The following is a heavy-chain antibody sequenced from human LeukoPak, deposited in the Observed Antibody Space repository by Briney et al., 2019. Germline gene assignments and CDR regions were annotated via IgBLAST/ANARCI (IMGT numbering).Heavy chain of an antibody. V-gene: IGHV3-21*04. CDR1: GFTFSSYS. Sequence: GGSLRLSCAASGFTFSSYSMNWVRQAPGKGLEWVSSISSSSSYIYYADSVKGRFTISRDNAKNSLYLQMNSLRAEDTAVYYCAREGGLYSSSSSWGLFDYWGQGTLVTVSS. D-gene: IGHD6-6*01. CDR3: AREGGLYSSSSSWGLFDY. CDR2: ISSSSSYI. J-gene: IGHJ4*02.